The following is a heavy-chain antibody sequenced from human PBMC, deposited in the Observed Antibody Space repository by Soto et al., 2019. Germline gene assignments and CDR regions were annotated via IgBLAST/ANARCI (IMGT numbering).Heavy chain of an antibody. CDR3: ARVASGYLGAFDI. Sequence: PSETLSLTCTVSGGSISSYFWSWIRQPPGKGLDWIGYISYSGSTDYNPSLKSRVTISVDTSKNQFSLKLSSVTAADTAVYYCARVASGYLGAFDIWGQGTMVTVSS. J-gene: IGHJ3*02. CDR1: GGSISSYF. V-gene: IGHV4-59*01. D-gene: IGHD5-12*01. CDR2: ISYSGST.